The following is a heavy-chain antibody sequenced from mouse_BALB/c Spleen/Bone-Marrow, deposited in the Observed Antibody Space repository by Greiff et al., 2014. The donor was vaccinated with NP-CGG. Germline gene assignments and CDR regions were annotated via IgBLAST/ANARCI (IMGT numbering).Heavy chain of an antibody. CDR3: ARYYYGFLDY. Sequence: QVQLQQSGPGLVAPSQTLSITCTVSGFSLTSYGVHWVRQSPGKGLEWLGVIWAGGSTNYNSALMSRLSISKDNSKSQVFLKMNSLQTDDTAMQYCARYYYGFLDYWGQGTTLTVSS. CDR2: IWAGGST. V-gene: IGHV2-9*02. CDR1: GFSLTSYG. D-gene: IGHD1-2*01. J-gene: IGHJ2*01.